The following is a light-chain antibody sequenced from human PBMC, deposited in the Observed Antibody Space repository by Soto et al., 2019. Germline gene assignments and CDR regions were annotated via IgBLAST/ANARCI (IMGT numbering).Light chain of an antibody. CDR1: SSDVGAYNS. Sequence: QSALTQPASVSGSPGQSITISCTGTSSDVGAYNSVSWYQQHPDKAPKLIIFSVTSRTSGLSDRLSGSKSDNTASLTISGLRTEDEADYYCSSATSSSTYLFGTGTKLTVL. CDR3: SSATSSSTYL. CDR2: SVT. V-gene: IGLV2-14*03. J-gene: IGLJ1*01.